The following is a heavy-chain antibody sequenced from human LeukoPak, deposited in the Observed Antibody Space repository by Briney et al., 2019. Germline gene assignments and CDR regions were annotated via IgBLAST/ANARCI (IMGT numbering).Heavy chain of an antibody. V-gene: IGHV3-23*01. CDR1: GFTFSAYG. Sequence: PGGSLRLSCEASGFTFSAYGLSWVRQAPGKGLEWVSSISGPGVTTYYADSVKGRFTISRDNPKNTLYLQMNSLRIEDTAVYYCAKGLLSNSQRGYFDCWGQGALVSVSS. CDR2: ISGPGVTT. J-gene: IGHJ4*02. D-gene: IGHD1-26*01. CDR3: AKGLLSNSQRGYFDC.